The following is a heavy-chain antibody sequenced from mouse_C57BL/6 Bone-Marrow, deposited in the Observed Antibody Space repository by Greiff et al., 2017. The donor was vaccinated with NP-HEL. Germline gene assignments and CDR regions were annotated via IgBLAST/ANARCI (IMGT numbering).Heavy chain of an antibody. D-gene: IGHD4-1*01. V-gene: IGHV7-1*01. Sequence: EVKVVESGGGLVQPGRSLRLSCATSGFTFSDFYMEWVRQAPGKGLEWIAASRNKANDYTTEYSASVKGRFIVSRDTSQSILYLQMNALRAEDTAIYYCARDNWDWYFDVWGTGTTVTVSA. CDR3: ARDNWDWYFDV. CDR1: GFTFSDFY. CDR2: SRNKANDYTT. J-gene: IGHJ1*03.